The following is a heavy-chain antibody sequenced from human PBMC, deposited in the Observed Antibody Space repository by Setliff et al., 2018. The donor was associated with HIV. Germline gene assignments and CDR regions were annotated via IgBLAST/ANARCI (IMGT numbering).Heavy chain of an antibody. CDR3: AREVRYYYYMDV. D-gene: IGHD4-4*01. J-gene: IGHJ6*03. Sequence: SETLSLTCTVSGGSISSYYWSWIRQPAGKGLEWIGHIYTSGSTNYNPSLKSRVTILVDTSKNQFSLKLSSVTAADTAVYYCAREVRYYYYMDVWGKGTTVTVSS. CDR1: GGSISSYY. V-gene: IGHV4-4*07. CDR2: IYTSGST.